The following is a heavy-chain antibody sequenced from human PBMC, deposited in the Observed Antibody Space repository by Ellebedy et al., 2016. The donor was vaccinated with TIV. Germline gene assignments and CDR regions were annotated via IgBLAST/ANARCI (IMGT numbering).Heavy chain of an antibody. J-gene: IGHJ4*02. CDR2: MFHSGST. V-gene: IGHV4-38-2*02. CDR1: GFSISGGYY. Sequence: GSLRLXCSVSGFSISGGYYWGWIRQPPGKGLEWIGSMFHSGSTYYNPSLRSRVTMSVDTSRNQLSLTLRSVTAADTGIYYCARMTSRGFSTPAYWGQGTLVTVSS. CDR3: ARMTSRGFSTPAY. D-gene: IGHD6-19*01.